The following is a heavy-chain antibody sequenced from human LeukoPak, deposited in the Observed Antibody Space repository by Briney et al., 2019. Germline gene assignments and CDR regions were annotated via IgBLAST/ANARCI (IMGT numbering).Heavy chain of an antibody. V-gene: IGHV1-3*01. CDR1: GYTFTSYA. Sequence: GASVKVSCKASGYTFTSYAMHWVRQAPGQRLEWMGWINAGNGNTKYSQKFQGRVTITRDTSASTAYMELSSLRSEDTAVYYCARDMYGSGSYYFDYWGQGTTVTVSS. J-gene: IGHJ4*03. CDR3: ARDMYGSGSYYFDY. CDR2: INAGNGNT. D-gene: IGHD3-10*01.